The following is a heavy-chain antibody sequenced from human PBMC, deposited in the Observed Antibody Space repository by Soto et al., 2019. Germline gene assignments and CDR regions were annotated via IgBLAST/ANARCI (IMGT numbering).Heavy chain of an antibody. CDR1: GFTFNSYG. V-gene: IGHV3-23*01. D-gene: IGHD3-22*01. Sequence: PGGALRLSCAASGFTFNSYGMSWVRQSPGKGMEWVSAISGSGGSTNYADSVKGRFTISRDNPKNTLYLQMNSLRAEDTAVYYCAKSRSTYYYDSSGSLFDYWGQGTLVTVSS. CDR2: ISGSGGST. CDR3: AKSRSTYYYDSSGSLFDY. J-gene: IGHJ4*02.